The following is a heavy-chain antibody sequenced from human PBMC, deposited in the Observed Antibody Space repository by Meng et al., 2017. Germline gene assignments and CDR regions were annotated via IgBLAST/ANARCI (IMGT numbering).Heavy chain of an antibody. CDR2: ISYDGSNK. V-gene: IGHV3-30*01. CDR1: GFTFIRYA. D-gene: IGHD1-26*01. J-gene: IGHJ4*02. Sequence: LVGYWGGVVQPGRSLGLSCAASGFTFIRYAMHWVRQAPGKGLEWVAVISYDGSNKYYADSVKGRFTISRDNSKNTLYLQMNSLRAEDTAVYYCARDPDIVGATHFDYWGQGTLVTVSS. CDR3: ARDPDIVGATHFDY.